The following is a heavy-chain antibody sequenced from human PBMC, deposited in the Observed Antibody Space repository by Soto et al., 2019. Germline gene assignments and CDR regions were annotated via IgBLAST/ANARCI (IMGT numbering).Heavy chain of an antibody. D-gene: IGHD2-15*01. CDR2: IYYSGST. CDR1: GGSISSGDYY. Sequence: QVQLQESGPGLVKPSQTLSLTCTVSGGSISSGDYYWSWSRQPPGKGLEWIGYIYYSGSTYYNPSLKSRVTISVDTSKNQFSLKLSSVTAADTAVYYCAREVVVVVAATVYYYYGMDVWGQGTTVTVSS. CDR3: AREVVVVVAATVYYYYGMDV. V-gene: IGHV4-30-4*01. J-gene: IGHJ6*02.